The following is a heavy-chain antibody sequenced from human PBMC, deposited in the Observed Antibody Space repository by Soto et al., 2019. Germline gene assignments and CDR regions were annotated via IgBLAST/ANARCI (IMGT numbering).Heavy chain of an antibody. CDR1: GFTFSRYG. Sequence: SLRLSCAASGFTFSRYGMHLVRQAPGKGLEWVAVISYDGSNKYYADSVKGRFTISRDNSKNTLYLQMNSLRAEDTAVYYCAKGETYYYDSSGYYQYYFDYWGQGTLVTVSS. V-gene: IGHV3-30*18. CDR3: AKGETYYYDSSGYYQYYFDY. CDR2: ISYDGSNK. J-gene: IGHJ4*02. D-gene: IGHD3-22*01.